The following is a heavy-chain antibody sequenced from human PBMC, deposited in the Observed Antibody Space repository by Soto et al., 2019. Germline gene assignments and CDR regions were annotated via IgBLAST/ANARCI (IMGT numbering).Heavy chain of an antibody. CDR1: GFTFSSYA. CDR3: AKDITMIIVAPEY. CDR2: ISASGGST. V-gene: IGHV3-23*01. J-gene: IGHJ4*02. Sequence: EVQLLESGGGLVQPGGSLRLSCAASGFTFSSYAMSWVHQAPGKGLEWVSGISASGGSTHYADSVKGRFTISRDNSKNTLYLQMNSLRAEDTAVYYCAKDITMIIVAPEYWGQGTLVTVSS. D-gene: IGHD3-22*01.